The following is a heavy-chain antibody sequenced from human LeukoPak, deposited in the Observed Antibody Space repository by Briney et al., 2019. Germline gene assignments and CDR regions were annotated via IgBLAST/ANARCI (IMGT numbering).Heavy chain of an antibody. Sequence: GGSLRLSCAASGFTFSSHGMSWVRQAPGKGLEWVSTISGSGDYTYYADSVKGRFTISRDKSQNTLYLQMNSLRAEDTAVYYCASSRGSWPDYFDYWGQGTLVTVSS. CDR3: ASSRGSWPDYFDY. V-gene: IGHV3-23*01. J-gene: IGHJ4*02. CDR1: GFTFSSHG. D-gene: IGHD6-13*01. CDR2: ISGSGDYT.